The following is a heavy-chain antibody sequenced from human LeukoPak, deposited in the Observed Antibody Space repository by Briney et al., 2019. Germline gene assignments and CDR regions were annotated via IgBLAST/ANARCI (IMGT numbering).Heavy chain of an antibody. J-gene: IGHJ4*02. CDR3: ARGDGLPRRRYFDS. V-gene: IGHV3-23*01. D-gene: IGHD3/OR15-3a*01. CDR2: IGGSNGIT. Sequence: GGSLRLSCAASGFTFNSYAMSWVRQGPGKGLEWVSVIGGSNGITFYVGSVRGRFTISRDNSKDTLYLQMNSLRAEDTAVYYCARGDGLPRRRYFDSWGQRTLVTVSS. CDR1: GFTFNSYA.